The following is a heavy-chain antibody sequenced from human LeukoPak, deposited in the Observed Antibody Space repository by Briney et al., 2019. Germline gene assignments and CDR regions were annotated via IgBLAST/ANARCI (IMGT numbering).Heavy chain of an antibody. V-gene: IGHV4-34*01. CDR2: IYHSGST. J-gene: IGHJ6*03. Sequence: SETLSLTCAVYGGSFSGYYWSWIRQPPGKGLEWIGSIYHSGSTNYNPSLKSRVTISVDTSKNQFSLKLSSVTAADTAVYYCARRGLTVTGGIYYYYYYMDVWGKGTTVTVSS. CDR3: ARRGLTVTGGIYYYYYYMDV. CDR1: GGSFSGYY. D-gene: IGHD5-18*01.